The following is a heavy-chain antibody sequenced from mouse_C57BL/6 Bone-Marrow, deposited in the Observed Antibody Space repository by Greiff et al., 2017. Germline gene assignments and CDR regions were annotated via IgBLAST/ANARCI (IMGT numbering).Heavy chain of an antibody. Sequence: LMESGGGLVKPGGSLKLSCAASGFTFSSYTMSWVRQTPEKRLEWVATISGGGGNTYYPYSVKGRFTIARDNAKNTLYLQMSSLRSEGTALYYCARRVFDYWGQGTTLTVSS. J-gene: IGHJ2*01. V-gene: IGHV5-9*01. CDR3: ARRVFDY. CDR2: ISGGGGNT. CDR1: GFTFSSYT.